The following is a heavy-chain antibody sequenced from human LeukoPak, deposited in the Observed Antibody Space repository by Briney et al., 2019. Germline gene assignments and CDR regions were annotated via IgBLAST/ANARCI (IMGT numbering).Heavy chain of an antibody. CDR2: TNSDGRTT. CDR1: GFTFSNYW. J-gene: IGHJ4*02. D-gene: IGHD6-19*01. Sequence: GGSLRLSRVASGFTFSNYWMHWVRQAPGKGLVWVSRTNSDGRTTTYADSVKGRFTIFRDNAKNTLYLQMNNLSAEDTSVYYCVRVSSDWEYFDQWGQGALVTVSS. V-gene: IGHV3-74*01. CDR3: VRVSSDWEYFDQ.